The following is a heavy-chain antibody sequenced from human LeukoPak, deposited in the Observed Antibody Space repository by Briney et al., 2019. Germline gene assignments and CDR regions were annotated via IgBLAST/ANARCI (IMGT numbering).Heavy chain of an antibody. V-gene: IGHV1-2*02. CDR1: GYTFTGYY. J-gene: IGHJ4*02. Sequence: GASVKVSCKASGYTFTGYYMHWVRQAPGQGLEWMGWINPNSGGTNYAQKFQGRVTMTRDTSISTAYMELSRLRSDDMAVYYCARDCSSTSCYQLDYWGQGTLFTVSS. D-gene: IGHD2-2*01. CDR2: INPNSGGT. CDR3: ARDCSSTSCYQLDY.